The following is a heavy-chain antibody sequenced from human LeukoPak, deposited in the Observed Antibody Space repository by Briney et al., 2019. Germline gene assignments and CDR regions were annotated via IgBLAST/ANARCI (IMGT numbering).Heavy chain of an antibody. CDR1: GGTFSSYA. CDR3: ARGWKTGVDY. J-gene: IGHJ4*02. V-gene: IGHV1-69*04. Sequence: SVKVSCKASGGTFSSYAISWVRQAPGQGLEWMGRIIPILGIANYAQKFQGRVTITADKSTSTAYMELSSLRSDDTAVYYCARGWKTGVDYWGQGTLVTVSS. CDR2: IIPILGIA. D-gene: IGHD1-1*01.